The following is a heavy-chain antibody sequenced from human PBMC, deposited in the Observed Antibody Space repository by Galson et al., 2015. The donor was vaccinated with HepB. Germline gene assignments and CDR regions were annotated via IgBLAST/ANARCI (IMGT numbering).Heavy chain of an antibody. CDR1: GYTLTELS. V-gene: IGHV1-24*01. CDR2: FQPEDGET. CDR3: ATIPCEVGASGFDP. Sequence: SVKVSCKVSGYTLTELSMHWVRQAPGKGLEWVGCFQPEDGETIYAEKVKGRVTMTEDTSTNTAYMELNSLRSEDTAVYYCATIPCEVGASGFDPWGQGTLVTVSS. D-gene: IGHD1-26*01. J-gene: IGHJ5*02.